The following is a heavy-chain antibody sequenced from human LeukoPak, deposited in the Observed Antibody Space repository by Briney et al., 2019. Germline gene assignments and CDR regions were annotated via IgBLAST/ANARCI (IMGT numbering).Heavy chain of an antibody. Sequence: PSETLSLTCAVSGGSISSSNWWSWVRQPPGKGLEWIGEIYHSGSANYNPSLKSRVTISVDKSKNQFSLKLSSVTAADTAVYYCARDGGGYYRYFDYWGQGTLVTVSS. J-gene: IGHJ4*02. CDR3: ARDGGGYYRYFDY. CDR1: GGSISSSNW. V-gene: IGHV4-4*02. D-gene: IGHD3-22*01. CDR2: IYHSGSA.